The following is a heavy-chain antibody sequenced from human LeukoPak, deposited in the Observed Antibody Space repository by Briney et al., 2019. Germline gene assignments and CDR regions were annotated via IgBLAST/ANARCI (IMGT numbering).Heavy chain of an antibody. J-gene: IGHJ6*02. CDR1: GYTFTGYY. CDR2: INPNSGGT. Sequence: ASVKVSCKASGYTFTGYYMHWVRQAPGQGLEWMGWINPNSGGTNYAQKFQGRVTMTRDTSISTAYMELSRLRSDDTAVYYCARGSLLWFGELSSGMDVWGQGTTVTVSS. V-gene: IGHV1-2*02. D-gene: IGHD3-10*01. CDR3: ARGSLLWFGELSSGMDV.